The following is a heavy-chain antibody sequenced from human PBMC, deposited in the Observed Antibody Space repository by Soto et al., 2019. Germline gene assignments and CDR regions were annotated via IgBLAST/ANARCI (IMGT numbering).Heavy chain of an antibody. CDR1: GYTLTELS. J-gene: IGHJ6*02. D-gene: IGHD1-1*01. CDR3: ATDPRSQLERRYYYGMDV. V-gene: IGHV1-24*01. Sequence: QVQLVQSGAEVKKPGASVKVSCKVSGYTLTELSMHWVRQAPGKGLEWMGGFDPEDGETIYAQKFQGRVTMTEDTSTDTAYMELSSLRSEDTAVYYCATDPRSQLERRYYYGMDVWGQGTTVTVSS. CDR2: FDPEDGET.